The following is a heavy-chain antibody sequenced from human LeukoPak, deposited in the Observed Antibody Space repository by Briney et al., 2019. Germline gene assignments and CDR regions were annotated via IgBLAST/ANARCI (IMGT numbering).Heavy chain of an antibody. J-gene: IGHJ6*03. D-gene: IGHD3-22*01. V-gene: IGHV1-69*13. CDR2: IIPIFGTA. Sequence: SVKVSCKASGGTFSSYAISWVRQAPGQGLGWMGGIIPIFGTANYAQKFQGRVTITADESTSTAYMELSSLRSEDTAVYYCASAYYYDSSGTPYYMDVWGKGTTVTISS. CDR1: GGTFSSYA. CDR3: ASAYYYDSSGTPYYMDV.